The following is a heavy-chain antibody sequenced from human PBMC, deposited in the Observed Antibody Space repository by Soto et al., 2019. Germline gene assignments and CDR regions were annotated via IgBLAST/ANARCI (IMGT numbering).Heavy chain of an antibody. CDR3: ARRGPGTYFDY. J-gene: IGHJ4*02. Sequence: EVQLLESWGGLVQPGGSLRLSCAAYGFTFSSYAMRWVRQAPGKGLEWVSAVSGSGGSTYYADSVKGWFTISRDNSKITLYLQMNSLIAEDTAVYYCARRGPGTYFDYWCQGTLVTVSS. CDR1: GFTFSSYA. V-gene: IGHV3-23*01. D-gene: IGHD6-13*01. CDR2: VSGSGGST.